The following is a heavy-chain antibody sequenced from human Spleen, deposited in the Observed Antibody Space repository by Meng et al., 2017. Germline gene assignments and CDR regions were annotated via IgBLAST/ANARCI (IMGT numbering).Heavy chain of an antibody. CDR1: NSSISSAYY. CDR3: ARDGQLWLHGDAFDI. Sequence: SETLSLTCTVSNSSISSAYYWGWIRQPPGRGLEWIGSIYHSGSTYYNPSLKSRVTISVDTSKNQFSLKLSSVTAADTAVYYCARDGQLWLHGDAFDIWRQGTML. V-gene: IGHV4-38-2*02. CDR2: IYHSGST. D-gene: IGHD5-18*01. J-gene: IGHJ3*02.